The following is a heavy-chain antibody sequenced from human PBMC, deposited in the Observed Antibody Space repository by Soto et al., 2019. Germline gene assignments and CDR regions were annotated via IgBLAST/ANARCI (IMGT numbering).Heavy chain of an antibody. V-gene: IGHV3-33*01. J-gene: IGHJ4*02. D-gene: IGHD6-19*01. CDR1: GFPFSNYG. CDR2: IWYHGGNK. CDR3: ARNRDTGQRLTTNYFDY. Sequence: QVQLVESGGGVVQPGGSLRLSCAASGFPFSNYGMHWVRQAPGKGLAWVAVIWYHGGNKYYADSVKGRFTISRDNSKNTLYLKMNSLRADDTAVYYCARNRDTGQRLTTNYFDYSGQGTLVTVSS.